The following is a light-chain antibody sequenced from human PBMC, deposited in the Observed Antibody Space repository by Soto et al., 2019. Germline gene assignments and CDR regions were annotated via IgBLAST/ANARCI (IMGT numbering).Light chain of an antibody. CDR3: QSYDNSLNHVV. J-gene: IGLJ2*01. V-gene: IGLV1-40*01. CDR2: GDN. CDR1: SSNIGSFYD. Sequence: QSVLTQPPSVAGAPGQRVTIPCTGSSSNIGSFYDVHWYQQLPGTVPKLLIYGDNNRPSGVPDRFSGSKSGTAASLAITGLQAEDAADYYCQSYDNSLNHVVFGGGTKLTVL.